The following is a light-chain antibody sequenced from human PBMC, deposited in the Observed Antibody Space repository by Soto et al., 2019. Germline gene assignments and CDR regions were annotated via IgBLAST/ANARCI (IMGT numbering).Light chain of an antibody. Sequence: DIQMTQSPSSLSASVGDRVTITCRASQGISSYLNWYQQSPGKPPNLLIYAASSLPSGVPSRFSGSGVGTDFTLTISSLQPEDFATYYCQQTYSAPRTFGPGTRVDIK. V-gene: IGKV1-39*01. CDR3: QQTYSAPRT. CDR2: AAS. CDR1: QGISSY. J-gene: IGKJ3*01.